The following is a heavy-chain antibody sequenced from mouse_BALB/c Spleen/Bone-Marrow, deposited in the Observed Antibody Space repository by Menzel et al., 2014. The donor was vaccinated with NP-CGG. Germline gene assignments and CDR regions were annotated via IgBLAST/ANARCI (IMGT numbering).Heavy chain of an antibody. V-gene: IGHV7-1*02. CDR1: EFTFSDFY. Sequence: EVKLMESGGGLVQPGDSLRLSCATSEFTFSDFYMEWVRQPPGKRLEWIAASRNKAKYYTTEYSASVKGRFIVSRDTSQSVLYLQMNALRAEDTAIYYCARDVGYGNYFVYWGQGTLVTVSA. J-gene: IGHJ3*01. CDR3: ARDVGYGNYFVY. CDR2: SRNKAKYYTT. D-gene: IGHD2-10*02.